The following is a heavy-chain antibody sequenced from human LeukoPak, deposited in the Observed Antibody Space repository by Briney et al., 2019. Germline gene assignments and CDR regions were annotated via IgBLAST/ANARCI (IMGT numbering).Heavy chain of an antibody. D-gene: IGHD3-3*01. CDR2: IYHSGST. V-gene: IGHV4-38-2*01. CDR3: ARQGASPLEWLTQPFDY. CDR1: GYSISSGYY. J-gene: IGHJ4*02. Sequence: SETLSLTCAVSGYSISSGYYGGWNRQPPGKGLEWIGSIYHSGSTFYNPSLKSRVTISVDTSKNQFSLKLSSVTAADTAVYYCARQGASPLEWLTQPFDYWGQGTLVTVSS.